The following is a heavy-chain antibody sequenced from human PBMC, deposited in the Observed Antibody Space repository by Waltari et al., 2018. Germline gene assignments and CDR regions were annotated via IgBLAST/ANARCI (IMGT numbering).Heavy chain of an antibody. V-gene: IGHV3-23*01. J-gene: IGHJ4*02. D-gene: IGHD5-12*01. CDR2: ITGGGGA. Sequence: EVQLLESGGGFVQTGGSLKLSCAASGFSFNKYAMNWVRQAPGKGLEWVSTITGGGGADYVDSVKGRFTISRDNSKTTVYLQMNSLRADDTAVYYCAKDEVSGDGYVIFDYWGQGTLVTVSS. CDR3: AKDEVSGDGYVIFDY. CDR1: GFSFNKYA.